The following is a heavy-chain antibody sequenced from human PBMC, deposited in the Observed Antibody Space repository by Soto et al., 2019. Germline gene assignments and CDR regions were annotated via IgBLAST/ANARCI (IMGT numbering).Heavy chain of an antibody. CDR1: GGTFSSCA. CDR3: ARGSPDYCSGGSCYRFDY. V-gene: IGHV1-69*01. D-gene: IGHD2-15*01. J-gene: IGHJ4*02. Sequence: QVQLVQSGAEVKKPGSSVKVSCKASGGTFSSCAISWVRQAPGQGLEWMGGIIPIFGTANYAQKFQGRVTITADESTSTAYMELSSLRSDDTAVYYCARGSPDYCSGGSCYRFDYWGQGTLVTVSS. CDR2: IIPIFGTA.